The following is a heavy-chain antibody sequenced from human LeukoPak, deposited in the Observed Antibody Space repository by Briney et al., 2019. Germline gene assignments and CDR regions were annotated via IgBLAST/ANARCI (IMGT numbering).Heavy chain of an antibody. V-gene: IGHV3-15*01. J-gene: IGHJ4*02. D-gene: IGHD3-22*01. Sequence: PGGSLRLSCVASGFTFSNAWMSWVRQAPGKGLEWVGGIKSKTDGGTTDYAAPVKGRFTISRDDSKNTLYLQMNSLKTEDTAVYYCTTDYYYDSSGYYVGYWGQGTLVTVSS. CDR3: TTDYYYDSSGYYVGY. CDR2: IKSKTDGGTT. CDR1: GFTFSNAW.